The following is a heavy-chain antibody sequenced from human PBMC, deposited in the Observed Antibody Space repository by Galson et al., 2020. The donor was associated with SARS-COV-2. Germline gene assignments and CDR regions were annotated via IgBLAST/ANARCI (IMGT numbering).Heavy chain of an antibody. CDR3: ARRRRPNDYTDYYYGMDV. Sequence: GESLKLSCKGSGYSFTSHWIGWVRQMPGKGLEWMGIIYPGDSDTRYSPSFQGQVTISADKSISTAYLQWSRLKASDTAIYYCARRRRPNDYTDYYYGMDVWGQGTTVTVSS. CDR1: GYSFTSHW. J-gene: IGHJ6*02. D-gene: IGHD4-4*01. V-gene: IGHV5-51*01. CDR2: IYPGDSDT.